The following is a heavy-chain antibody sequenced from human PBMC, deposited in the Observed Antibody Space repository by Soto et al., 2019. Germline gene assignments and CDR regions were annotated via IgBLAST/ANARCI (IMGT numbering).Heavy chain of an antibody. D-gene: IGHD2-15*01. Sequence: GASVKVSCQASGGTFSSYSISWVRQAPGQWLEWMGGIIPIFGTANYAQKFQGRVTITADESTSTAYMELSSLRSEDTAVYYCARLVVVAATNYFDSWGQGTLVTVSS. V-gene: IGHV1-69*13. J-gene: IGHJ4*02. CDR1: GGTFSSYS. CDR3: ARLVVVAATNYFDS. CDR2: IIPIFGTA.